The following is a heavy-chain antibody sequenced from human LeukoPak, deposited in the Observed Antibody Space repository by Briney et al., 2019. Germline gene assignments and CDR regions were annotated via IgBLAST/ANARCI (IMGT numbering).Heavy chain of an antibody. V-gene: IGHV1-24*01. D-gene: IGHD3-9*01. J-gene: IGHJ3*02. CDR2: FDPEDGET. Sequence: WASVKVSCKVSGYTLTELSMHWVRQAPGKGLEWVGGFDPEDGETIYAQKFQGRVTMPEDTSTDTAYLELSSLRSEDTAVYSCATDLVLRYFAGPGAFDIWGQGTMVTVSS. CDR1: GYTLTELS. CDR3: ATDLVLRYFAGPGAFDI.